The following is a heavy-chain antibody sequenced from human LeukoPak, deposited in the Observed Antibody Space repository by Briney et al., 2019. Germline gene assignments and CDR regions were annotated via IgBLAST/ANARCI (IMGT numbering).Heavy chain of an antibody. Sequence: SETLSLTCAVYGGSFSGYYWSCIRQPPGKGLEWIGEINHSGSTNYNPSLKSRVTITVDTSKNQFSLKLNSVTAADTAVYYCARGAPKEIQLWLRLRGVAFDIWGQGTMVTVSS. CDR3: ARGAPKEIQLWLRLRGVAFDI. J-gene: IGHJ3*02. CDR2: INHSGST. CDR1: GGSFSGYY. V-gene: IGHV4-34*01. D-gene: IGHD5-18*01.